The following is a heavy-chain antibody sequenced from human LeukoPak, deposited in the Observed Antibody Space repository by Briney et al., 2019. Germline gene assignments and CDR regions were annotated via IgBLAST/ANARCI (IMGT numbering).Heavy chain of an antibody. Sequence: ASVKVSCKASGYTFTDYYMHWVRQAPGRGLESMGWINPNSGGTNYAQKFQGRVTMTRDTSISTAYMELSRLRSDDTAVYYCARSYDFWSRYYYGMDVWGQGTTVTVSS. CDR2: INPNSGGT. J-gene: IGHJ6*02. CDR1: GYTFTDYY. CDR3: ARSYDFWSRYYYGMDV. D-gene: IGHD3-3*01. V-gene: IGHV1-2*02.